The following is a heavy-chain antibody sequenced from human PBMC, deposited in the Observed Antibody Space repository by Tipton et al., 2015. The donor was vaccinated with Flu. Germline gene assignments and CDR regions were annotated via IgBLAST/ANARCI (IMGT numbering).Heavy chain of an antibody. CDR2: IYYSGTT. J-gene: IGHJ4*02. D-gene: IGHD6-13*01. CDR1: GDSISTTIYY. CDR3: ARDLGSSGSFDY. V-gene: IGHV4-39*07. Sequence: LRLSCTVSGDSISTTIYYWGWVRQPPGKGLEWIGSIYYSGTTYYNPSLKSRVTISVDSSKNEFSLKLSSVTAADTAVYYCARDLGSSGSFDYWGQGTLVTASS.